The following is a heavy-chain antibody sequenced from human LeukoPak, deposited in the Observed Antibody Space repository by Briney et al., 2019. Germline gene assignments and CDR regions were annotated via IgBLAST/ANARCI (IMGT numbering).Heavy chain of an antibody. D-gene: IGHD2/OR15-2a*01. CDR2: IKQDGSEK. CDR1: GFTFSSYW. V-gene: IGHV3-7*01. J-gene: IGHJ3*02. CDR3: ALGLPGSYFDI. Sequence: PGGSLRLSCAASGFTFSSYWMSWVRQAPGKGLEWVANIKQDGSEKYYVDSVKGRFTISRDNAKNSLYLQMSSLRAEDTAVYYCALGLPGSYFDIWGQGTMVTVSS.